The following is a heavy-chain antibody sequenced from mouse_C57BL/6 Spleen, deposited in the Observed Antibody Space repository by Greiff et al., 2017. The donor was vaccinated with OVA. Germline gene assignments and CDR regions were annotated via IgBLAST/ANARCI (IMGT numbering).Heavy chain of an antibody. Sequence: EVKLMESGGGLVQPGGSLSLSCAASGFTFTDYYMSWVRQPPGKALEWLGFIRNKANGYTTEYSASVKGRFTISRDNSQSILYLQMNALRAEDSATYYCARYPELTGTYYFDYWGQGTTLTVSS. J-gene: IGHJ2*01. CDR2: IRNKANGYTT. CDR3: ARYPELTGTYYFDY. V-gene: IGHV7-3*01. D-gene: IGHD4-1*01. CDR1: GFTFTDYY.